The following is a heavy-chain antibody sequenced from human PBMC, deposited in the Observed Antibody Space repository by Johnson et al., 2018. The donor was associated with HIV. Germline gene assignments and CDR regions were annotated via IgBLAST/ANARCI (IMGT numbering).Heavy chain of an antibody. J-gene: IGHJ3*02. CDR1: GMIFSNLW. Sequence: VQLVESGGGVVQPGRSLRLSCVASGMIFSNLWFNWVRQAPGKGLEWVGRIRSKSAGGTIEYAAPVKGRFTISRDDSRDTLYLQMNSLKTEDTAVYYCSTDHPTAPLIIMNAFDIWGQGTIVTVSS. V-gene: IGHV3-15*01. CDR2: IRSKSAGGTI. D-gene: IGHD3-16*02. CDR3: STDHPTAPLIIMNAFDI.